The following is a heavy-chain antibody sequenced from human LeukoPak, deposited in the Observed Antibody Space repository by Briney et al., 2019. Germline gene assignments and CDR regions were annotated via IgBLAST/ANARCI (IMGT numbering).Heavy chain of an antibody. Sequence: SETLSLTCTVSGGSVSSGSYYWSWIRQPPGKGLEWIGYIFYSGSTNYNPSLKSRVTISVDTSKNQFSLQLSSVTAADTAEYYCARVVYSGYDSSTTYYFDYWGQGTLVTVSS. CDR1: GGSVSSGSYY. CDR3: ARVVYSGYDSSTTYYFDY. D-gene: IGHD5-12*01. CDR2: IFYSGST. V-gene: IGHV4-61*01. J-gene: IGHJ4*02.